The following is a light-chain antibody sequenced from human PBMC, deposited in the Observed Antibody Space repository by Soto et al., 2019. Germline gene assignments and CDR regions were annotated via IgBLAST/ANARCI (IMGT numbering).Light chain of an antibody. V-gene: IGKV3-11*01. CDR3: QQRSNWPLT. CDR2: DAS. CDR1: QSLSSQ. Sequence: EIVLTQSPATLSLSPGERATISCRASQSLSSQLAWYQQKPGQAPRLLIHDASNRATGIPARFSGSGSATDFTLTISSLEPEDFAVYYCQQRSNWPLTFGGGTKVEIK. J-gene: IGKJ4*01.